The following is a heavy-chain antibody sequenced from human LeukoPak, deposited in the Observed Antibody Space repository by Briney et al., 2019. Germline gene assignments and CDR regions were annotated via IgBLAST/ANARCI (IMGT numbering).Heavy chain of an antibody. CDR3: AKGAITMVRGVINLYYMDV. CDR1: GFTFSDSY. D-gene: IGHD3-10*01. CDR2: ISGSGHDI. Sequence: GGSLRLSCAASGFTFSDSYMTWVRQAPGKGVEWVAYISGSGHDINYSESAKGRFTISRDNSKNTLYLQMNSLRAEDTAVYYCAKGAITMVRGVINLYYMDVWGKGTTVTISS. V-gene: IGHV3-11*06. J-gene: IGHJ6*03.